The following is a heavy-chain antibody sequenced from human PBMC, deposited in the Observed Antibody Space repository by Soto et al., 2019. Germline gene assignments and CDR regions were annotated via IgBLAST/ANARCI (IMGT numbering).Heavy chain of an antibody. Sequence: ALVKVSCKASGYTFTSYGISWVRQAPGQGLEWMGWISAYNGNTNYAQKLQGRVTMTTDTSTSTAYMELRSLRSDDTAVYYCARDVGVVVAASQPLEDYYYGMDVWGQGTTVTVSS. V-gene: IGHV1-18*01. CDR2: ISAYNGNT. CDR3: ARDVGVVVAASQPLEDYYYGMDV. CDR1: GYTFTSYG. D-gene: IGHD2-15*01. J-gene: IGHJ6*02.